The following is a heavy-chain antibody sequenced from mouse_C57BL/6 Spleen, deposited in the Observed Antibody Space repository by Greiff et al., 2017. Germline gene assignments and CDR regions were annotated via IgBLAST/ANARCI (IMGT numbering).Heavy chain of an antibody. D-gene: IGHD1-1*01. CDR2: INPGSGGT. Sequence: VQLVESGAELVRPGTSVKVSCKASGYAFTNYLIEWVKQRPGQGLEWIGVINPGSGGTNYNEKFKGKATLTADKSSSTAYMQLSSLTSEDSAVYFCARRYGSSYVGYFDYWGQGTTLTVSS. V-gene: IGHV1-54*01. CDR1: GYAFTNYL. J-gene: IGHJ2*01. CDR3: ARRYGSSYVGYFDY.